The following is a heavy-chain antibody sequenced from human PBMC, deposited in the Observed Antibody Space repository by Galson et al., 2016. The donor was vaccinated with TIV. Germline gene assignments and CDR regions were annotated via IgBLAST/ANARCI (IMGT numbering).Heavy chain of an antibody. CDR2: FYYSGNT. D-gene: IGHD5-18*01. CDR1: GGAISDYY. CDR3: ARGLIEIYSLKDFFYQTSWYCDL. V-gene: IGHV4-59*01. J-gene: IGHJ2*01. Sequence: SETLSLTCSVSGGAISDYYWTWMRQPPGKGLEWLGSFYYSGNTNYNPSFKSRVTISVDTSKNQFSLRLNSVTAADTAVYYCARGLIEIYSLKDFFYQTSWYCDLWGRGPLVTVSS.